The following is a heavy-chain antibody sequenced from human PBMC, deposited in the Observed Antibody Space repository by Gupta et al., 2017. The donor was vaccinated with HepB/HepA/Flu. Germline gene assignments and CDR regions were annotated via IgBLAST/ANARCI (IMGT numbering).Heavy chain of an antibody. V-gene: IGHV3-7*01. Sequence: EVQLVESGGGLVQPGGSLRLSCATSGFIFSRYWMRWVRQAPGKGLEWLGNISEDGSDKNYVDSVKGRFTFSRDNAKNSLYLQINSLRAEDTAVFYCARERLGGHVVLEYWGQGSLVTVSS. D-gene: IGHD6-6*01. CDR2: ISEDGSDK. CDR1: GFIFSRYW. J-gene: IGHJ4*02. CDR3: ARERLGGHVVLEY.